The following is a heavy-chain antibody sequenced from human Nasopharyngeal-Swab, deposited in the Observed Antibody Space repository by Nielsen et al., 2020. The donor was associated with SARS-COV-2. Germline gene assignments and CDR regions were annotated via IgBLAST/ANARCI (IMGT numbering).Heavy chain of an antibody. CDR2: INHSGST. CDR1: GGSISSYY. CDR3: ARLIPAASRKYMDV. Sequence: SETLSLTCTVSGGSISSYYWSWIRQPPGKVLEWIGEINHSGSTNYNPSLKSRVTISVDTSKNQFSLKLSSVTAADTAVYYCARLIPAASRKYMDVWGKGATVTVSS. J-gene: IGHJ6*03. V-gene: IGHV4-34*01. D-gene: IGHD2-2*01.